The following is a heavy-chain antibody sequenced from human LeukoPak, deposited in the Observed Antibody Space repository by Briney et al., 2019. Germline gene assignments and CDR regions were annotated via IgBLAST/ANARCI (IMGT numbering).Heavy chain of an antibody. D-gene: IGHD1-26*01. CDR3: AKDLGELLIPDAFDI. J-gene: IGHJ3*02. V-gene: IGHV3-23*01. CDR1: GFTFSSNT. CDR2: ISGSGGST. Sequence: QPAGSLSLSCAASGFTFSSNTMSWVRKGQGKGLELDSAISGSGGSTYYADSVKGRFTISRDNSKNTLYLQMNSLRAEDTAVYYCAKDLGELLIPDAFDIWGQGTMVTVSS.